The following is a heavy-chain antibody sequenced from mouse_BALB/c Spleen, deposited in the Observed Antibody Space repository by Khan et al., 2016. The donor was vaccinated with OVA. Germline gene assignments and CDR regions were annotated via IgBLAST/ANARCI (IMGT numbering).Heavy chain of an antibody. D-gene: IGHD2-14*01. CDR2: IWGGGGT. V-gene: IGHV2-6-4*01. CDR1: GFSLSRYN. J-gene: IGHJ4*01. CDR3: ARAYYRYDGYYAMDY. Sequence: QVQLKQSGPGLVAPSQSLSITCTVSGFSLSRYNIHWVRQPPGKGLEWLGMIWGGGGTDYNSTLKSRLNISKDNSKSQVFLQMNSLQTDDTAMYYCARAYYRYDGYYAMDYWGQGTSVTVSS.